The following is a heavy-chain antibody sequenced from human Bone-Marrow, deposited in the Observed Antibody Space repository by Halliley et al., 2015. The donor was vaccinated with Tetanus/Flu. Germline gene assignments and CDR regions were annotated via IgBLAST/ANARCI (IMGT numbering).Heavy chain of an antibody. Sequence: DSIDYADFVKGRFTVSRDNRKNTLYLEMNSLRTEDTALYYCVKESRYMYSPSWGLYDTYDFMDVWGQGTRVTVSS. CDR2: DSI. CDR3: VKESRYMYSPSWGLYDTYDFMDV. J-gene: IGHJ6*02. V-gene: IGHV3-43*01. D-gene: IGHD2-2*01.